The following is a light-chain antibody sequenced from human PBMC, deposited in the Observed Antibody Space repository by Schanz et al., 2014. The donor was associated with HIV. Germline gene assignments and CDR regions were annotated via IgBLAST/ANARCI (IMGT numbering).Light chain of an antibody. Sequence: VSGSPGQSITIYFPFPRPSFGPYPLFSWYQQHPGKAPQLMIYEVTKRPSGVSDRFSGSKSDNTASLTISGLQADDEADYYCCSYADGGTYVFGTGTKLTVL. CDR1: RPSFGPYPL. J-gene: IGLJ1*01. CDR2: EVT. V-gene: IGLV2-23*02. CDR3: CSYADGGTYV.